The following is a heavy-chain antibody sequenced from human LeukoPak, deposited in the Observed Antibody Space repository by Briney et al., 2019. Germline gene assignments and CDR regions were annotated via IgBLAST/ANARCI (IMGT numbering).Heavy chain of an antibody. CDR3: ARDLEVRGVKNYFDY. CDR2: ISGSGDTT. Sequence: GGSLRLSCVASGFIFTNYALSWVRQAPGKGLESVSVISGSGDTTYYADSVKGRFTISRDNSKSTLYLQMNSLRAEDTAVYYCARDLEVRGVKNYFDYWGQGTLVTVSS. J-gene: IGHJ4*02. CDR1: GFIFTNYA. D-gene: IGHD3-10*01. V-gene: IGHV3-23*01.